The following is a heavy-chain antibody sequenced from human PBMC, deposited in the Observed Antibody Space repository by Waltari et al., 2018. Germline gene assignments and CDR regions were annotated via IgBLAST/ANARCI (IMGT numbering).Heavy chain of an antibody. D-gene: IGHD1-26*01. CDR1: GGAFGTYA. CDR3: ARRNLGYAFDI. CDR2: IIPIYGTP. V-gene: IGHV1-69*12. Sequence: QVQLVQSGAEVKKPGSSVKVSCKASGGAFGTYAITWVRQAPGHGLEWVGGIIPIYGTPNVAQKVQGRVTFTADESTTTAYMELTSLKSEDTAIYYWARRNLGYAFDIWGQGTLVTVSS. J-gene: IGHJ3*02.